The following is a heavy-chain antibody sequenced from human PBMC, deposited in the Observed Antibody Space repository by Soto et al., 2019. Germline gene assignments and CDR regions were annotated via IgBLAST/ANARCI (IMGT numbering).Heavy chain of an antibody. D-gene: IGHD3-16*01. CDR3: ARDLGQGNTPAQNYFDF. J-gene: IGHJ4*02. CDR2: IIPIFGTA. Sequence: GASVKVSCKASGGTFSSYSISWVRQAPGQGLEWMGGIIPIFGTANYAQKFQGRVTITADESTSTAYMELSSLRSEDTAVYYCARDLGQGNTPAQNYFDFWGQGSLVTVSS. V-gene: IGHV1-69*13. CDR1: GGTFSSYS.